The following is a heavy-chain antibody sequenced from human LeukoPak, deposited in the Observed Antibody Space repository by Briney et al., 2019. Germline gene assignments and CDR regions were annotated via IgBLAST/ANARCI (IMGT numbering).Heavy chain of an antibody. Sequence: SETLSLTCTVSGGSISSSIYYWGWIRQPPGKGLEWIGSIYDSGKHYYHPSINSRVTISVDTSKNLFSLKLSSVTAADTAVYYCARQHYDYVWGSYRDLYYFDYWGQGTLVPVTS. V-gene: IGHV4-39*01. D-gene: IGHD3-16*02. J-gene: IGHJ4*02. CDR3: ARQHYDYVWGSYRDLYYFDY. CDR1: GGSISSSIYY. CDR2: IYDSGKH.